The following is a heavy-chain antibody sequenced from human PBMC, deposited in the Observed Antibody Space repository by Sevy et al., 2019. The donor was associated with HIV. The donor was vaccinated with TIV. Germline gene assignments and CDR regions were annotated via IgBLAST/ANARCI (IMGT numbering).Heavy chain of an antibody. J-gene: IGHJ4*02. V-gene: IGHV3-11*01. CDR1: GFTFSDYF. D-gene: IGHD2-15*01. CDR3: AAGVGAAPGDY. Sequence: GGSLRLSCTASGFTFSDYFMTWIRQAPGKGLEWVSHISGSGITTYYAVSVKVRFIVSRDNAKNSLYLQMNSLRAEDTAVFYCAAGVGAAPGDYWGQRTLVTVSS. CDR2: ISGSGITT.